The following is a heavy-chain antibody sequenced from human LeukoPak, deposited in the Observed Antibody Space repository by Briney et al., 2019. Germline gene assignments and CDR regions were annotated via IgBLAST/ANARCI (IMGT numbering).Heavy chain of an antibody. V-gene: IGHV3-33*01. J-gene: IGHJ3*02. Sequence: GGSLRLSCAASGFTFSSYGMHWVRQAPGKGLEWVAVILNDGSQEKYADSVKGRFTISRDNSKNTLSLQMNSLRAEDTAVYYCARDDALGDNALDIWGQGTMVTVSS. CDR3: ARDDALGDNALDI. D-gene: IGHD3-16*01. CDR1: GFTFSSYG. CDR2: ILNDGSQE.